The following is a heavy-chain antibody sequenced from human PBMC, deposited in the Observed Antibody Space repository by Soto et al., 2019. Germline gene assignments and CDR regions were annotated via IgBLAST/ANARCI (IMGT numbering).Heavy chain of an antibody. Sequence: PGEPLKISCKGAGYSFTSYWSGWVRQMPGKGLEWMGIIYPGDSDTRYSPSFQGQVTISADKSISTAYLQWSSLKASDTAMYYCARPEGYCSSTSCPTHAFDIWGQGTMVTVSS. CDR2: IYPGDSDT. CDR3: ARPEGYCSSTSCPTHAFDI. D-gene: IGHD2-2*01. J-gene: IGHJ3*02. CDR1: GYSFTSYW. V-gene: IGHV5-51*01.